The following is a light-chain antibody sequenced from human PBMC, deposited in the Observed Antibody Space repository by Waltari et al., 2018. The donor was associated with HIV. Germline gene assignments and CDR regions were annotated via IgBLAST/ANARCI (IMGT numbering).Light chain of an antibody. CDR2: EVT. J-gene: IGLJ2*01. V-gene: IGLV2-14*01. CDR3: TSYTSSSTLVV. CDR1: SSDVGGYNY. Sequence: QSALTQPASVSGSLGQSITISCTGTSSDVGGYNYVSWYQHHPGKAPKLMIYEVTNRPSGVSTRFSGSKSGNTASLTISGLQAEDESDYYCTSYTSSSTLVVFGGGTKLTVL.